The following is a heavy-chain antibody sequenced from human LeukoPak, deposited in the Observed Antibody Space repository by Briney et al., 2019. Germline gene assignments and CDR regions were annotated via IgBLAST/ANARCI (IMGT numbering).Heavy chain of an antibody. V-gene: IGHV4-38-2*01. CDR1: GYSISSGYY. CDR3: ARLFRLVPGYYFDY. J-gene: IGHJ4*02. D-gene: IGHD6-19*01. CDR2: IYHSGST. Sequence: SETLSLTCAVSGYSISSGYYWGWIRQPPGKGLEWIGSIYHSGSTYCNPSLKSRVTISVDTSKNQFSLKLSSVTAADTAVYYCARLFRLVPGYYFDYWGQGTLVTVSS.